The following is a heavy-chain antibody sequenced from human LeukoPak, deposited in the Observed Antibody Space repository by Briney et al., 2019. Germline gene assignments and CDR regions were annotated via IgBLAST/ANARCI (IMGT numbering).Heavy chain of an antibody. V-gene: IGHV3-30*18. CDR1: GFTFSTYG. Sequence: WRSLRLSCAASGFTFSTYGMHWVRQAPGKGLEWVAVISSDGSNKYYADSVKGRFTISRDNSKNTLYLQMNSLRAEDTAVYYCAKDHTTMGLSGYWGQGTLVTVSS. J-gene: IGHJ4*02. CDR3: AKDHTTMGLSGY. D-gene: IGHD3-16*02. CDR2: ISSDGSNK.